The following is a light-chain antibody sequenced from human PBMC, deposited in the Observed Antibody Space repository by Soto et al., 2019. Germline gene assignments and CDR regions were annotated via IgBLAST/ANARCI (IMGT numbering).Light chain of an antibody. CDR3: SSYTGTSAGI. Sequence: QSAQTQPASVSGSPGQSITISCTGTNSDVGGSNFVSWYQQHPGKAPKVVIFDVSNRPSGVSNRFSGSKSGNTASLTISGLQAEDEADYYCSSYTGTSAGIFGGGTKLTVL. V-gene: IGLV2-14*03. CDR1: NSDVGGSNF. CDR2: DVS. J-gene: IGLJ2*01.